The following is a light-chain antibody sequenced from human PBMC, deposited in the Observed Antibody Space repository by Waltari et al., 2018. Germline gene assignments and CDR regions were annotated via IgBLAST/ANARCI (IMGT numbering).Light chain of an antibody. CDR2: EVI. J-gene: IGLJ3*02. CDR3: CSYAGRNIWV. Sequence: QSALTQPASVSGSPGQSITISCTGTSSDVGFYNLVSWYQQHPGKAPELVVYEVISRRSGVSNRFSGSKSGNTASLTISGLQAEDAADYYCCSYAGRNIWVFGGGTKLPVL. V-gene: IGLV2-23*02. CDR1: SSDVGFYNL.